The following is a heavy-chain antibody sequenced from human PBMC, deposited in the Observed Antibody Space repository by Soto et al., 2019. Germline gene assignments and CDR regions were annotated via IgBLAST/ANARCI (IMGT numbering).Heavy chain of an antibody. CDR3: ARVRHTGIAVAGYYYYYYGMDV. D-gene: IGHD6-19*01. Sequence: SETLSLTCAVCGGSFRSYYWSWIRQPPGKGLEWIGEINHSGSTNYNPSLKSRVTISVDTSKNQFSLKLSSVTAADTAVYYCARVRHTGIAVAGYYYYYYGMDVWGQGTTVTVSS. V-gene: IGHV4-34*01. CDR2: INHSGST. J-gene: IGHJ6*02. CDR1: GGSFRSYY.